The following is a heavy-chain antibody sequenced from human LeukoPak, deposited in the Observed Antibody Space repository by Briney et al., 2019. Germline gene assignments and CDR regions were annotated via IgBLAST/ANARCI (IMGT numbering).Heavy chain of an antibody. Sequence: GGSLRLSCAASGFTFSSYSMNWVRQAPGKGLEWVSYISSSSSTIYYADSVKGRFTISRDNAKNSLYLQMNSLRAEDTAVYYCARGSGSSYYYYYYGMDVWGQGTTVTVSS. CDR2: ISSSSSTI. CDR1: GFTFSSYS. CDR3: ARGSGSSYYYYYYGMDV. J-gene: IGHJ6*02. D-gene: IGHD1-26*01. V-gene: IGHV3-48*04.